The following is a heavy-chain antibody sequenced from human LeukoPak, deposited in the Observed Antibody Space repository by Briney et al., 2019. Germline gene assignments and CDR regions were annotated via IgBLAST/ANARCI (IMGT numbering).Heavy chain of an antibody. D-gene: IGHD3-9*01. CDR1: GGSISSYY. CDR2: INHSGST. Sequence: SETLSLTCTVSGGSISSYYWSWIRQPPGKGLEWIGEINHSGSTNYNPSLKSRVTISVDTSKNQFSLKLSSVTAADTAVYYCARHVALLTGYYAYYYYYMDVWGKGTTVTISS. CDR3: ARHVALLTGYYAYYYYYMDV. J-gene: IGHJ6*03. V-gene: IGHV4-34*01.